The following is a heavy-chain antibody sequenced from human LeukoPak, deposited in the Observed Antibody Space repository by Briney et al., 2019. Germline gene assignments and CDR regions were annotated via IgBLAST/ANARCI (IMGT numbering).Heavy chain of an antibody. CDR1: VFTFSSYS. V-gene: IGHV3-48*04. D-gene: IGHD4-17*01. J-gene: IGHJ4*02. CDR3: ARDGFGDYGALL. Sequence: GGSLRLSCAASVFTFSSYSMNWVRQAPAKGLEWVSYISSSSSTIYYADSVKGRFTISRDNAKNSLYLQMNSLRAEDTAVYYCARDGFGDYGALLWGQGTLVTVSS. CDR2: ISSSSSTI.